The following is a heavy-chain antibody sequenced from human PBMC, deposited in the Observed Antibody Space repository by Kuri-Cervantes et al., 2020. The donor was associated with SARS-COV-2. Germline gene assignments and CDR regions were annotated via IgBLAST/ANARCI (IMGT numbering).Heavy chain of an antibody. CDR1: GFTFNSCW. CDR2: IKHDGSDK. J-gene: IGHJ4*02. D-gene: IGHD6-19*01. Sequence: GESLKISCAASGFTFNSCWMTWVRQAPGKGLEWVANIKHDGSDKFYVDSVKGRFTISRDNAKNSLYLRMNNLRVDDGAVYYCASLTVSGTRGLDYWGQGALVTVSS. CDR3: ASLTVSGTRGLDY. V-gene: IGHV3-7*01.